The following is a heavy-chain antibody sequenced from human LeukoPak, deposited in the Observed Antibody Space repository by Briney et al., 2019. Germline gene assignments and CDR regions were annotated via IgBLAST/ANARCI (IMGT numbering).Heavy chain of an antibody. CDR1: GFTLSSYS. V-gene: IGHV3-21*04. CDR2: ISSSSSYI. D-gene: IGHD3-22*01. CDR3: AKRFLRTYYYDSSGYYYYYYYYMDV. J-gene: IGHJ6*03. Sequence: PGGSLRLSCAASGFTLSSYSMNWVRQAPGKGLEWVSSISSSSSYIYYADSVKRRFTISRHNAKNSLYLQMNSLRAEDTAVYYCAKRFLRTYYYDSSGYYYYYYYYMDVWGKGTTVTISS.